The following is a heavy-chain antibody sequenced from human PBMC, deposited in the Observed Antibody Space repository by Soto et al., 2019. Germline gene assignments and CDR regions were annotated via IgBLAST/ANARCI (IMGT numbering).Heavy chain of an antibody. CDR3: ATGTAAAGTGNYYYMDV. CDR2: INPNSGGT. CDR1: GYTFTGSY. Sequence: ASVKVSCKASGYTFTGSYMHWVRQAPGQGLEWMGWINPNSGGTNYAQKFQGWVTMTRDTSISTAYMELSRLRSDDTAVYYCATGTAAAGTGNYYYMDVWGKGTTVTVSS. V-gene: IGHV1-2*04. D-gene: IGHD6-13*01. J-gene: IGHJ6*03.